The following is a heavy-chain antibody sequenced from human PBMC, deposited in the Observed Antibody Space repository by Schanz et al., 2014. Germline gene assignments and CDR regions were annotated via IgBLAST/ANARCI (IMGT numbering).Heavy chain of an antibody. CDR3: ARDFLLEQLGYSHYYYAMDV. Sequence: EAHLVESGGGLVKPGGSLTLSCAASRFTVTNAWMSWVRQAPGKGPEWVANIKHDGSVKDYVDSVEGRFTISRDNAKNSLFLQMNSLRAEDTAVYYCARDFLLEQLGYSHYYYAMDVWGQGTTVTVSS. CDR2: IKHDGSVK. CDR1: RFTVTNAW. D-gene: IGHD2-15*01. V-gene: IGHV3-7*01. J-gene: IGHJ6*02.